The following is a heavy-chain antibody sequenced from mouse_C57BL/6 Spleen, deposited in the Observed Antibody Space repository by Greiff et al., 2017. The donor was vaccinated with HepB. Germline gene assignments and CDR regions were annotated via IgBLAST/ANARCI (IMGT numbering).Heavy chain of an antibody. CDR3: AISLYYYGSSYWYFDV. D-gene: IGHD1-1*01. V-gene: IGHV1-47*01. CDR2: FHPYNDDT. J-gene: IGHJ1*03. Sequence: VHLVESGAELVKPGASVKMSCKASGYTFTTYPIEWMKQNHGKSLEWIGNFHPYNDDTKYNEKFKGKATLTVEKSSSTVYLELSRLTSDDSAVYYCAISLYYYGSSYWYFDVWGTGTTVTVSS. CDR1: GYTFTTYP.